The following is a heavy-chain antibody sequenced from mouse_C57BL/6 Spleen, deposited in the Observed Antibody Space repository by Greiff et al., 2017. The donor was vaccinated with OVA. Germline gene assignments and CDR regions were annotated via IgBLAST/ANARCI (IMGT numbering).Heavy chain of an antibody. Sequence: QVQLQQPGAELVKPGASVKLSCKASGYTFTNYWMHWVKQRPGQGLEWIGMIHPNSGSTNYNEKFKSKATLTVDKSSSTAYMQLSSLTSEDSAVYYCARVHYYGYAMDYWGQGTSVTVSS. J-gene: IGHJ4*01. CDR1: GYTFTNYW. V-gene: IGHV1-64*01. CDR3: ARVHYYGYAMDY. CDR2: IHPNSGST. D-gene: IGHD1-2*01.